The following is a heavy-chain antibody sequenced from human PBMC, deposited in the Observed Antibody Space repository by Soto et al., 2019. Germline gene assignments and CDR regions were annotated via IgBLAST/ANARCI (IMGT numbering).Heavy chain of an antibody. J-gene: IGHJ5*02. CDR1: GGTFSSYT. CDR3: ATPHPGGGFDP. Sequence: SVKVSCKASGGTFSSYTISWVRQAPGQGLEWMGRIIPILGIANYAQKFQGRVTMTEDTSTDTAYMELSSLRSEDTAVYYCATPHPGGGFDPWGQGTLVTVSS. CDR2: IIPILGIA. V-gene: IGHV1-69*02.